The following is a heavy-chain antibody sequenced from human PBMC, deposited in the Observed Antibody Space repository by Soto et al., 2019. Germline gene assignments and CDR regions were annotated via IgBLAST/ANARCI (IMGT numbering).Heavy chain of an antibody. CDR2: ISGSGKNT. D-gene: IGHD6-13*01. J-gene: IGHJ6*02. CDR1: GFTFSSHG. V-gene: IGHV3-23*01. Sequence: PGGSLRLSCAASGFTFSSHGMSWVRQAPGKGLEWVSGISGSGKNTYYADSVKGRFSISRDNSKNTLYLQMNSLRAEDTALYYFAKVGVYSFDFLNYNAMDVWGQGTTVTVSS. CDR3: AKVGVYSFDFLNYNAMDV.